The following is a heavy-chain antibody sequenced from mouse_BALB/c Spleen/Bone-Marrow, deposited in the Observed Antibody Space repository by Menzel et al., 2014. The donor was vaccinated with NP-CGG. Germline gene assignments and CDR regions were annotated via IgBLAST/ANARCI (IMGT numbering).Heavy chain of an antibody. CDR2: IHYSAGT. Sequence: DVHLVESGPDLVKPSQSLSLTCTVTGYSITSGYSWHWIRQFPGNKLEWMCYIHYSAGTNYNSSLKSRISITRDTSKNQFFLQLNSVTAEDAATYYCARSNGYYAMDYWGQGTSVTVSS. CDR3: ARSNGYYAMDY. J-gene: IGHJ4*01. CDR1: GYSITSGYS. V-gene: IGHV3-1*02.